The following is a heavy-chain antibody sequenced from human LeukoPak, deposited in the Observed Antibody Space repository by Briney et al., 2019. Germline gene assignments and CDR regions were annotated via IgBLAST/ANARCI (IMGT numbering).Heavy chain of an antibody. Sequence: GGSLRLSCAVSGLTFNNYAMSWVRQAPGKGLEWVSAISKSGDHTYYAASAKGRFTIYRDNSKNTQYLQMNSLRAEDTAMYYCARYRHLYYWGQGTLVTVSS. CDR2: ISKSGDHT. CDR1: GLTFNNYA. D-gene: IGHD2-2*02. V-gene: IGHV3-23*01. J-gene: IGHJ4*02. CDR3: ARYRHLYY.